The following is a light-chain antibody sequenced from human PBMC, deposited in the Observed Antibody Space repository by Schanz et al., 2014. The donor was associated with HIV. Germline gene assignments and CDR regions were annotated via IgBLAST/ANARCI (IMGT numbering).Light chain of an antibody. Sequence: QSVLTQPPSASGSPGQSVAISCTGSGSDVGGYVSWYQQHPGKVPKLVIYEVNKRPSGVPDRFSGSKSGNTASLTVSGLQADDEADYYCSAYAGSSTFYVFGTGTKLTVL. V-gene: IGLV2-8*01. CDR3: SAYAGSSTFYV. CDR2: EVN. CDR1: GSDVGGY. J-gene: IGLJ1*01.